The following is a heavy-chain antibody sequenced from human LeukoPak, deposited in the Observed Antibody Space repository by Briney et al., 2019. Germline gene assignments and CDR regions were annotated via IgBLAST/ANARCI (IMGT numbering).Heavy chain of an antibody. CDR2: ISRSSSSI. CDR3: ARDWIPVLLWFGDKEKSADAFDI. CDR1: GFTFSSYS. V-gene: IGHV3-48*01. J-gene: IGHJ3*02. Sequence: GGSLRLSCAVSGFTFSSYSMNWVRQAPGKGLEWVSYISRSSSSIYYADSVKGRFTISRDNAKNSLYLQMNSLRAEDTAVYYCARDWIPVLLWFGDKEKSADAFDIWGQGTMVTVSS. D-gene: IGHD3-10*01.